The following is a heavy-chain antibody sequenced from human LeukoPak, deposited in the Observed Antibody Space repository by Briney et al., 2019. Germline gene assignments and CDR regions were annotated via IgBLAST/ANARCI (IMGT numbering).Heavy chain of an antibody. CDR2: IYYSGST. CDR3: ARDFAGGLGVFDI. J-gene: IGHJ3*02. V-gene: IGHV4-31*03. CDR1: GGSISSGGYY. Sequence: TSETLSLTCTVSGGSISSGGYYWSWIRQHPGKGLEWIGYIYYSGSTYYNPSLKSRVTISVDTSKNQFSLKLSSVTAADTAVYYCARDFAGGLGVFDIWGQGTMVTVSS. D-gene: IGHD4-23*01.